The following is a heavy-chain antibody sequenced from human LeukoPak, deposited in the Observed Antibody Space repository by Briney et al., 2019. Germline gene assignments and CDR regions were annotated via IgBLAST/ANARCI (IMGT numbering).Heavy chain of an antibody. D-gene: IGHD3-10*01. J-gene: IGHJ4*02. CDR1: GYTFTSYA. Sequence: ASVKVSCKASGYTFTSYAMNWVRQAPGQGLGWMGWINTNTGNPTYAQGFTGRFVFSLDTSVSTAYLQISSLKAEDTAVYYCARDQAWAVRGVSDYWGQGTLVTVSS. CDR3: ARDQAWAVRGVSDY. V-gene: IGHV7-4-1*02. CDR2: INTNTGNP.